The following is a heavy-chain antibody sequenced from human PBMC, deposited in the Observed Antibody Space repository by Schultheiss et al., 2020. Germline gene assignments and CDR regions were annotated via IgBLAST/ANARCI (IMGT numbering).Heavy chain of an antibody. CDR3: ARSSIAARDYYYGMDV. D-gene: IGHD6-6*01. V-gene: IGHV3-66*02. CDR1: GFTVSSNY. Sequence: GESLKISCAASGFTVSSNYMSWVRQAPGKGLEWVSVIYSGGSTYYADSVKGRFTISRDNSKNTLYLQMNSLRAEDTAVYYCARSSIAARDYYYGMDVWGQGTTVTVSS. J-gene: IGHJ6*02. CDR2: IYSGGST.